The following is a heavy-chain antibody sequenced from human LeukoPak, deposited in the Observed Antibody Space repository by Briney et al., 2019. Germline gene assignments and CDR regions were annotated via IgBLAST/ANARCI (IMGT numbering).Heavy chain of an antibody. CDR3: ARALGYCSSTSCYAPRPSDY. Sequence: ASVKVSCKASGYTFTGYYMHWVRQAPGQGLEWMGWINPNSGGTNYAQKFQGRVTMTRDTSISTAYMELSRLRSDDTAVYYCARALGYCSSTSCYAPRPSDYWGQGTLVTVSS. CDR2: INPNSGGT. J-gene: IGHJ4*02. V-gene: IGHV1-2*02. D-gene: IGHD2-2*01. CDR1: GYTFTGYY.